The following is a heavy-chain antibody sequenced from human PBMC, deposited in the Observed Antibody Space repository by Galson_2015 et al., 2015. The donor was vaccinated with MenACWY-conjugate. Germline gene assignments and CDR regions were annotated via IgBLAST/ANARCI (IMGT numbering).Heavy chain of an antibody. Sequence: QSGAEVTLSGESLRISCKASGYIFTTYWIDWVRQMPGKGLEWMGRIDPENSYTKYSPSFQGHVTISADKSINTAYLQWSSLKASDHAMYYCARLGYSYGYPIGFDYWGQGTLVAVSS. J-gene: IGHJ4*02. CDR2: IDPENSYT. CDR3: ARLGYSYGYPIGFDY. CDR1: GYIFTTYW. D-gene: IGHD5-18*01. V-gene: IGHV5-10-1*01.